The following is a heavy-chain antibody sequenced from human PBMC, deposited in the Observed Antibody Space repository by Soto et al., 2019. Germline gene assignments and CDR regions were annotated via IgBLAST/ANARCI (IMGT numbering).Heavy chain of an antibody. J-gene: IGHJ4*02. V-gene: IGHV3-74*01. D-gene: IGHD1-1*01. CDR2: INSDGSST. Sequence: VGSLRLSCAASGFTFSSYWMHWVRQAPGKGLVWVSRINSDGSSTSYADSVKGRFTISRDNAKNTLYLQMNSLRAEDTAVYYCARVAATTGLDYWGQGTLVTVS. CDR1: GFTFSSYW. CDR3: ARVAATTGLDY.